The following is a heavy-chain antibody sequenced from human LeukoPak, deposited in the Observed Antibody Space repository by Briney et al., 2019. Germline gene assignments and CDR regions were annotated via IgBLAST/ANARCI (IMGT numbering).Heavy chain of an antibody. D-gene: IGHD3-10*01. CDR1: GGSISSGGYS. J-gene: IGHJ5*02. CDR2: ISGSGGST. Sequence: ETLSLTCAVSGGSISSGGYSWSWVRQAPGKGLEWVSAISGSGGSTYYADSVKGRFTISRDNSKNTLYLQMNSLRAEDTAVYYCAKGSSLLLWFGGTMGWFDPWGQGTLVTVSS. V-gene: IGHV3-23*01. CDR3: AKGSSLLLWFGGTMGWFDP.